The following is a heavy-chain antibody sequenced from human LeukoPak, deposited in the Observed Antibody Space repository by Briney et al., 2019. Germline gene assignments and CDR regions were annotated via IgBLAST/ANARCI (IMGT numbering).Heavy chain of an antibody. D-gene: IGHD2-2*01. Sequence: SETLSLTCTVSGGSISPYYWSWIRQPPGKGLEWIGYIYYSGSTNYNPSLKSRVTISVDTSKNQFSLKLTSVTAADTAVYYCARGRYCSSSSCYFVFDIWGQGTMVTVSS. CDR1: GGSISPYY. J-gene: IGHJ3*02. CDR3: ARGRYCSSSSCYFVFDI. CDR2: IYYSGST. V-gene: IGHV4-59*01.